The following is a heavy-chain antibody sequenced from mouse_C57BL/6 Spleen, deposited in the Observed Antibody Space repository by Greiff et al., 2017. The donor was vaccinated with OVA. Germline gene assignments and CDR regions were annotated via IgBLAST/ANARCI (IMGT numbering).Heavy chain of an antibody. CDR3: ARDYSNPFAY. CDR1: GYTFTDYY. Sequence: EVQLQQSGPVLVKPGASVKMSCKASGYTFTDYYMNWVKQSHGKSLEWIGVINPYNGGTSYNQKFKGKATLTVDKSSSTAYMELNSLTSEDSAVYYCARDYSNPFAYWGQGTLVTVSA. V-gene: IGHV1-19*01. CDR2: INPYNGGT. D-gene: IGHD2-5*01. J-gene: IGHJ3*01.